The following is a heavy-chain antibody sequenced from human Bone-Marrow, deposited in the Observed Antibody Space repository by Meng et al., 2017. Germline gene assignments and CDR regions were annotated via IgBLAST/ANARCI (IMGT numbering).Heavy chain of an antibody. J-gene: IGHJ4*02. D-gene: IGHD1-26*01. CDR2: ISSSGGST. CDR3: ATPRRVGFYYDS. Sequence: ETLSLTCAVSGGSISSSNWWSWVRQPPGKGLEWVSSISSSGGSTYYADSVKGRFTISRDDSKSTLYLQMKGLRAEDTAVYYCATPRRVGFYYDSWGQGTLVTVSS. CDR1: GGSISSSN. V-gene: IGHV3-23*01.